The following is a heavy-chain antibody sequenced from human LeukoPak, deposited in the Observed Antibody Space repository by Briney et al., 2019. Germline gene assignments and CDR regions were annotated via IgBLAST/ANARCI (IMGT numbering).Heavy chain of an antibody. CDR2: ISHSGGTT. CDR1: GFTFSSYA. Sequence: GGSLRLSCAASGFTFSSYAMSWVRQAPGKGPEWVSAISHSGGTTYYADSVKGRFTITRDYSKNTLYLQMNSLRAEDTAVYYCAKANVKYCSGGSCFDAFDIWGQGTMVTVSS. CDR3: AKANVKYCSGGSCFDAFDI. D-gene: IGHD2-15*01. J-gene: IGHJ3*02. V-gene: IGHV3-23*01.